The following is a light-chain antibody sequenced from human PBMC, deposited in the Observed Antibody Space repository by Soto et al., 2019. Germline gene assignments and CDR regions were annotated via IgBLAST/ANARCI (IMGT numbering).Light chain of an antibody. Sequence: DIQMTQFPYSLSASVGDRVTITCRASQGISNDLGWYQQKPGKAPKRLIYAASSLQHGVPSRFSQFASESEFSRAISSLQPQKSTTLNLLQNSTYPLTFGRGNKVEIK. J-gene: IGKJ4*02. CDR1: QGISND. CDR3: LQNSTYPLT. V-gene: IGKV1-17*01. CDR2: AAS.